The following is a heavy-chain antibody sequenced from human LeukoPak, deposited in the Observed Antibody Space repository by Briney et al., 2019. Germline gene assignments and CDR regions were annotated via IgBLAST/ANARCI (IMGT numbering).Heavy chain of an antibody. D-gene: IGHD1-26*01. CDR1: GFTFSSYA. J-gene: IGHJ4*02. CDR3: AKEWIGSGYFDY. V-gene: IGHV3-23*01. CDR2: ISGSGGST. Sequence: GGSLRLSCAASGFTFSSYAMSWVRQAPGEGLEWVSAISGSGGSTYYADSVKGRFTISRDNSKNTLYPQMNSLRAEDTAVYYCAKEWIGSGYFDYWGQGTLVTVSS.